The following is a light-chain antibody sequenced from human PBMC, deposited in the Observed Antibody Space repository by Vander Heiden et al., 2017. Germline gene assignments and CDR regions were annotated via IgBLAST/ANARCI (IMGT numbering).Light chain of an antibody. CDR1: QSISSW. CDR3: QQSKA. CDR2: KAS. V-gene: IGKV1-5*03. J-gene: IGKJ2*01. Sequence: DIQMTQSPSTLSASVGDRVTITCRASQSISSWLDWYQQKPGKAPKLLIYKASSLESGVQSRFSGSGSGTEFTLTISSLQPDDFATYYGQQSKAFGQGTKLEIK.